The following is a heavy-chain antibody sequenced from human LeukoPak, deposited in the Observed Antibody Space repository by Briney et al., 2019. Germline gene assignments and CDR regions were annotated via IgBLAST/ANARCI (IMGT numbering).Heavy chain of an antibody. Sequence: GGSLRLSCAASGFTFSSYSMNWVRQAPGKGLEWVSSISSSSSYIYYADSVKGRFTISRDNAKNSLYLQMNSLRAEDTTVYYCARERGAGLSSSWIDYWGQGTLVTVSS. D-gene: IGHD6-13*01. J-gene: IGHJ4*02. V-gene: IGHV3-21*01. CDR1: GFTFSSYS. CDR2: ISSSSSYI. CDR3: ARERGAGLSSSWIDY.